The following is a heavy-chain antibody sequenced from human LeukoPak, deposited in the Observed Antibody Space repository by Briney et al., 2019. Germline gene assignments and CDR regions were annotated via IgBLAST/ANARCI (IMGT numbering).Heavy chain of an antibody. J-gene: IGHJ4*02. D-gene: IGHD5-24*01. CDR3: ARVQKSRDGYNDFDY. CDR2: ISAYNGNT. Sequence: ASVKVSCKASGYTFTSYGISWVRQAPGQGLEWMGWISAYNGNTNYAQKLQGRVTMTTDTSTSTAYMELRSLRSDDTAVYYCARVQKSRDGYNDFDYWGQGTLVTVSS. CDR1: GYTFTSYG. V-gene: IGHV1-18*01.